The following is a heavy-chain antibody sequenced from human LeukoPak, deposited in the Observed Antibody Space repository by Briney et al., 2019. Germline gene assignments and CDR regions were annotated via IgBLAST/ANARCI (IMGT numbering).Heavy chain of an antibody. CDR1: GFTFSDYF. CDR3: AKIPRGMIQGVYFDF. Sequence: GRSLRLSCATSGFTFSDYFMSWIRLAPGKGLEWLSYISSSGGTIFYADSVKGRFTISRDNANNSLYLQMNSLRADDTAVYYCAKIPRGMIQGVYFDFWGQGTLVTVSS. V-gene: IGHV3-11*01. D-gene: IGHD3-10*01. CDR2: ISSSGGTI. J-gene: IGHJ4*02.